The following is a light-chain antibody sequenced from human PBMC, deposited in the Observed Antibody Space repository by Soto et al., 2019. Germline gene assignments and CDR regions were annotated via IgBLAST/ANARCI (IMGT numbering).Light chain of an antibody. V-gene: IGKV1-39*01. Sequence: IQLPQSPSSLSASLGDRVTISCRASQDICTHLDWYEHKPGRAPKLLMHAASSLDRGVPSRFSGSGSGTDFTLTISRLQPEDFATYYCQQSYRTPRMFGQGTKVDIK. CDR3: QQSYRTPRM. J-gene: IGKJ1*01. CDR2: AAS. CDR1: QDICTH.